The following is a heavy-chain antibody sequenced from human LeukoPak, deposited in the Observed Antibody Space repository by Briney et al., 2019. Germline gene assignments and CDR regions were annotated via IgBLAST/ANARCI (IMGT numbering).Heavy chain of an antibody. D-gene: IGHD6-13*01. CDR1: GFTFSSYA. J-gene: IGHJ4*02. Sequence: GGSLRLSCAASGFTFSSYAMSWVRQAPGKGLDLVSAISGSGGSTYYADSVKGRFTISRDNSKNTLYLQMNSLRAEDTAVYYCAKNDNRWQQLAHQFAYWGQGTLVTVSS. CDR2: ISGSGGST. CDR3: AKNDNRWQQLAHQFAY. V-gene: IGHV3-23*01.